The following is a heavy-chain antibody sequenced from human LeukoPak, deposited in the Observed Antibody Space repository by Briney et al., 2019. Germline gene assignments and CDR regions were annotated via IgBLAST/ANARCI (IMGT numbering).Heavy chain of an antibody. CDR1: GFTFNKYA. J-gene: IGHJ6*02. D-gene: IGHD1-20*01. CDR2: IYSGGST. Sequence: GGSLRLSCSVSGFTFNKYAMNWVRQAPGKGLEWVSVIYSGGSTYYADSVKGRFTISRDNSKNTLYLQMNSLRAEDTAVYYCAGEKITGTTFYGMDVWGQGTTVTVSS. CDR3: AGEKITGTTFYGMDV. V-gene: IGHV3-53*01.